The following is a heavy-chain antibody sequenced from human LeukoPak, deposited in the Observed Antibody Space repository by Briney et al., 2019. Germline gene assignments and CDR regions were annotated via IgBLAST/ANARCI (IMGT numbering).Heavy chain of an antibody. D-gene: IGHD3-16*02. J-gene: IGHJ5*02. CDR1: GGSFSGYY. CDR3: ARDYVWGSYLGRPNWFDP. V-gene: IGHV4-34*01. Sequence: PSETQSLTCAVYGGSFSGYYWSWIRQPPGKGLEWIGEINHSGSTNYNPSLKSRVTISVDTSKNQFSLKLSSVTAADTAVYYCARDYVWGSYLGRPNWFDPWGQGTLVTVSS. CDR2: INHSGST.